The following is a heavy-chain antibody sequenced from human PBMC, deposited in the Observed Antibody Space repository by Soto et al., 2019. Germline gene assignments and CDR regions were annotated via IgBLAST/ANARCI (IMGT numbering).Heavy chain of an antibody. J-gene: IGHJ3*02. D-gene: IGHD2-15*01. Sequence: PWGSLRLSCAASGFTFIGYAISCGRHSQLKGLEWVSGLGGSNSDTHYAASVEGRFTVSRDNSKSTLFLQMNSLRVEDTAVYYCAKDKVDHNSVWDPFDIWGQGTLVTFSS. V-gene: IGHV3-23*01. CDR2: LGGSNSDT. CDR1: GFTFIGYA. CDR3: AKDKVDHNSVWDPFDI.